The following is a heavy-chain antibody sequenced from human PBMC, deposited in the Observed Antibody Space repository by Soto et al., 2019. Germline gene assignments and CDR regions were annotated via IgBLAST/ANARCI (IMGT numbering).Heavy chain of an antibody. D-gene: IGHD3-22*01. J-gene: IGHJ3*02. CDR1: GGSISSGGYY. CDR3: ARELVVVTAITGDAFDI. V-gene: IGHV4-31*03. CDR2: IYYSGST. Sequence: QVQLQESGPGLVKPSQTLSLTCTVSGGSISSGGYYWSWIRQHPGKGLEWIGYIYYSGSTYYNPSLKSRVTISVDTSKNQFSLKLSSVTAADTAVYYCARELVVVTAITGDAFDIWGQGTMVTVSS.